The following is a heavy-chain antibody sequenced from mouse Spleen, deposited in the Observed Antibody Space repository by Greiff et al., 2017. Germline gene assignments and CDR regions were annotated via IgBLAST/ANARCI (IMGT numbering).Heavy chain of an antibody. Sequence: VKLMVESGSGLVQPSQSLSITCTVSGSSLTSYGVQWVRQSPGKGLEWLGVIWSGGSTDYNAAFISRLSISKDNSKSQVFFKMNSLQADDTAIYYCARFYTTVVDWYFDVWGTGTTVTVSS. J-gene: IGHJ1*03. CDR2: IWSGGST. CDR3: ARFYTTVVDWYFDV. CDR1: GSSLTSYG. V-gene: IGHV2-2*01. D-gene: IGHD1-1*01.